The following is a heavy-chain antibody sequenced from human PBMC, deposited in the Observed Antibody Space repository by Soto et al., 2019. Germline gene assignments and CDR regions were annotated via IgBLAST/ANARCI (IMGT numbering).Heavy chain of an antibody. CDR2: ISAYNGNT. CDR1: GYTFTSYG. V-gene: IGHV1-18*04. D-gene: IGHD1-20*01. CDR3: ARDNNWNRMLDY. J-gene: IGHJ4*02. Sequence: ASVKVSFKASGYTFTSYGISWVRQAPGQGLGWMGWISAYNGNTNYAQKLQGRVTMTTDTSTSTAYMELRSLRSDDTAVYYCARDNNWNRMLDYWGQGTLVTVSS.